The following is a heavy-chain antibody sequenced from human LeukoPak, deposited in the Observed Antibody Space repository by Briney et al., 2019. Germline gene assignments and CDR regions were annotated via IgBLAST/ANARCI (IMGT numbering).Heavy chain of an antibody. CDR3: ARSRADCDILTGYLPTPMDV. D-gene: IGHD3-9*01. CDR1: GGSISSSSYY. Sequence: SETLSLTCTVSGGSISSSSYYWGWIRQPPGKGLEWIGSIYYSGSTYYNPSLKSRVTISVDTSKNQFSLKLSSVTAADTAVYYCARSRADCDILTGYLPTPMDVWGQGTTVTVSS. V-gene: IGHV4-39*07. CDR2: IYYSGST. J-gene: IGHJ6*02.